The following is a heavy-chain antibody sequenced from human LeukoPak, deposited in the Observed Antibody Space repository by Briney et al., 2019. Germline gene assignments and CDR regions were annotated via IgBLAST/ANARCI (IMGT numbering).Heavy chain of an antibody. V-gene: IGHV3-21*01. Sequence: GGSLRLSCAASGFTFSSYAMSWVRQAPGKGLEWVSSISSSSSYIYYADSVKGRFTISRDNAKNSLYLQMNSLRAGDTAVYYCARDRLTGYDNAPHFDYWGQGTLVTVSS. D-gene: IGHD5-12*01. J-gene: IGHJ4*02. CDR1: GFTFSSYA. CDR3: ARDRLTGYDNAPHFDY. CDR2: ISSSSSYI.